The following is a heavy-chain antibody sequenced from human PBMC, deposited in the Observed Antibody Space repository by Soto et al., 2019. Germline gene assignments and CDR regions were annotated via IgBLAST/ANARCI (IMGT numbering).Heavy chain of an antibody. J-gene: IGHJ5*02. Sequence: SETLSLTCTVSGVSISSGDYYWSWIRQPPGKGLEWIGYIYYSGSTYYNPSLKSRVTISVDTSKNQFSLKLSSVTAADTAVYYCARVSLDNWFDPWGQGTLVTVSS. CDR1: GVSISSGDYY. CDR2: IYYSGST. CDR3: ARVSLDNWFDP. V-gene: IGHV4-30-4*01.